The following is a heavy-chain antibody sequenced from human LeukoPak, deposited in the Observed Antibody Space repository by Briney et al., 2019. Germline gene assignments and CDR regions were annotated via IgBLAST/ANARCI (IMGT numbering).Heavy chain of an antibody. Sequence: GGSLRLSCAASGFTFSSYAMHWVRQAPGKGLEWVAVISYDGSNKYYADSVKGRFTISRDNSKNTLYLQVNGLRTEDTAVYYCANSQAGSYYYWGQGTLVTVSS. V-gene: IGHV3-30*04. J-gene: IGHJ4*02. D-gene: IGHD3-10*01. CDR3: ANSQAGSYYY. CDR1: GFTFSSYA. CDR2: ISYDGSNK.